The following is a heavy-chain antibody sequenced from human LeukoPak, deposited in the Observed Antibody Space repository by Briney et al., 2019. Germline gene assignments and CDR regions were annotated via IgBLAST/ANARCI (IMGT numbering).Heavy chain of an antibody. CDR3: AKRGPVTTYLTFDY. J-gene: IGHJ4*02. CDR1: GFTFSSYA. V-gene: IGHV3-23*01. Sequence: GGSLKLSCAASGFTFSSYAMNWVRQAPGKGLEWVSDISGSGSSTSYADSVKGRFTISRDNSKNTLYLQMNSLRAEDTAVYYCAKRGPVTTYLTFDYWGQGTLVTVSS. CDR2: ISGSGSST. D-gene: IGHD4-17*01.